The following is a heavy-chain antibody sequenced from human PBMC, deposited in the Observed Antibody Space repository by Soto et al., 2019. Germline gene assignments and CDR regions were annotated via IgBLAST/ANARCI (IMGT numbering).Heavy chain of an antibody. Sequence: GASVKVSCKASGGTISSYAISWVRQAPGQGLEWMGWISAYNGNTNYAQNFQGRVTITTDTSTTTAYMDLRSLKSDDTAVYYCARDRGWLAFDYWGQGILVTVSS. CDR3: ARDRGWLAFDY. V-gene: IGHV1-18*01. D-gene: IGHD5-12*01. CDR2: ISAYNGNT. J-gene: IGHJ4*02. CDR1: GGTISSYA.